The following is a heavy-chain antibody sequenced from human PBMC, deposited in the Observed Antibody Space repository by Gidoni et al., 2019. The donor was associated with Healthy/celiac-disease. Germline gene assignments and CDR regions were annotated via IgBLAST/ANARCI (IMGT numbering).Heavy chain of an antibody. CDR3: AREYYGSGS. Sequence: EVQLVESGGGWVQPGGCLRVSRAAPGFTFSSYSMNGVRPAPGKGLGWVSYIRSSSSTLYYADSVKGRFTISRDNAKNSLYLQMNSLRAEDTAVYYCAREYYGSGSWGQGTLVTVSS. D-gene: IGHD3-10*01. J-gene: IGHJ4*02. CDR2: IRSSSSTL. CDR1: GFTFSSYS. V-gene: IGHV3-48*01.